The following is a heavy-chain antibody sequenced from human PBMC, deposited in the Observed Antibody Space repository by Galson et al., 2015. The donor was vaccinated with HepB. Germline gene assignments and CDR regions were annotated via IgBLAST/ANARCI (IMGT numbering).Heavy chain of an antibody. Sequence: SLRLSCAASGFTFSSYSMNWVRQAPGKGLEWVSYISSSSSTIYYADSVKGRFTISRDNAKNSLYLQMNSLRDEDTAVYYCAKSDYGDYVGYWYFDLWGRGTLVTVSS. CDR2: ISSSSSTI. CDR1: GFTFSSYS. J-gene: IGHJ2*01. V-gene: IGHV3-48*02. D-gene: IGHD4-17*01. CDR3: AKSDYGDYVGYWYFDL.